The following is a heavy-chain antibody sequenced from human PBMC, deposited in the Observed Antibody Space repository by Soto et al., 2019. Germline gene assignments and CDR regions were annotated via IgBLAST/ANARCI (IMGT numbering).Heavy chain of an antibody. CDR3: AKGVDY. Sequence: GGSLRLSCAASGFTFSSYGMHWVRQAPGKGLEWVAVISYDGSNKYYADSVKGRFTISRDNSKNTLYLQTNSLRAEDTAVYYCAKGVDYWGQGTLVTVSS. V-gene: IGHV3-30*18. CDR1: GFTFSSYG. J-gene: IGHJ4*02. CDR2: ISYDGSNK.